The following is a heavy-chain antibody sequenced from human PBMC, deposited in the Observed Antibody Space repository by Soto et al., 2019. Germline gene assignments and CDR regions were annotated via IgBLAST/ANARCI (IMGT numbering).Heavy chain of an antibody. CDR2: KNPKSGNP. CDR3: ARAYSSGWPYYYYGMDV. CDR1: GYTFTSYD. Sequence: GASVKVSCQASGYTFTSYDINWVRQATGQGLEWVGWKNPKSGNPGYAQKFQGRVTMTRNTSISTAYMELSSLRSEDTAVYYCARAYSSGWPYYYYGMDVWGQGTTVTVS. D-gene: IGHD6-19*01. J-gene: IGHJ6*02. V-gene: IGHV1-8*01.